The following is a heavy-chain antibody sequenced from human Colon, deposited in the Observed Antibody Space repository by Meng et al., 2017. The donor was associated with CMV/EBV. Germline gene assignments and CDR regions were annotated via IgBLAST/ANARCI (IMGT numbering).Heavy chain of an antibody. Sequence: SGGKFNNDGFCRVRQAPGQGLEWMGSISPIFGSPNYERKFQGRRQLTTDKSTDTAYMELSSLTSEDTAVYYCARHSPTHSQLRGIDPWGQGTLVTVSS. CDR2: ISPIFGSP. J-gene: IGHJ5*02. D-gene: IGHD3-16*01. V-gene: IGHV1-69*05. CDR3: ARHSPTHSQLRGIDP. CDR1: GGKFNNDG.